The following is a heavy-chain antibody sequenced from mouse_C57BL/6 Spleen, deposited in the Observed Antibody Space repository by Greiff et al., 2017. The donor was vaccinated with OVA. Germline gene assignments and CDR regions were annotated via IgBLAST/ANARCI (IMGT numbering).Heavy chain of an antibody. D-gene: IGHD2-4*01. J-gene: IGHJ3*01. CDR3: TEREYADYPFAY. V-gene: IGHV1-15*01. Sequence: VQLQQSGAELVRPGASVTLSCKASGYTFTDYEMHWVKQTPVHGLEWIGAIDPETGGTAYHQKFKGKAILTADKSSSTAYMELRSLTSEDAAVDYCTEREYADYPFAYWGQGTLVTVSA. CDR2: IDPETGGT. CDR1: GYTFTDYE.